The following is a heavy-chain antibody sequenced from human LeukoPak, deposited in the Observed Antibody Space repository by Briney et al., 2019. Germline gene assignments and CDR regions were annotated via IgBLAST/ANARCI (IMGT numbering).Heavy chain of an antibody. CDR1: GFAFRNYA. CDR2: IGSDYDR. Sequence: GGSLRLSCTASGFAFRNYAMAWVRQSPGKGLEGVAAIGSDYDRVHEDSVKGRFTISRDNSKNTLYLQMDNLRVEDTAVYYCARVGSSRGWFDPWGHGTLVTVSS. V-gene: IGHV3-23*01. CDR3: ARVGSSRGWFDP. D-gene: IGHD3-10*01. J-gene: IGHJ5*02.